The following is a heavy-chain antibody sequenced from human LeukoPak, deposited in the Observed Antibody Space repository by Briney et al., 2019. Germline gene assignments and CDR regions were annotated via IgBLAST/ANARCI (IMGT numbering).Heavy chain of an antibody. CDR1: GYTFTSYY. CDR3: ARGVTVTDYGDYVPYFQH. Sequence: ASVKVSCKASGYTFTSYYMHWVRQAPGQGREWMGLINPSGGSTSYAQKFQGRVTMTRDTSTSTVYMELSSLRSEDTAVYYCARGVTVTDYGDYVPYFQHWGQGTLVTVSS. D-gene: IGHD4-17*01. V-gene: IGHV1-46*01. J-gene: IGHJ1*01. CDR2: INPSGGST.